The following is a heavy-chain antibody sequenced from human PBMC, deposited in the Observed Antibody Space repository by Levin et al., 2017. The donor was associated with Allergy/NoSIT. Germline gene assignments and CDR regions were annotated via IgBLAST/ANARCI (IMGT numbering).Heavy chain of an antibody. D-gene: IGHD3-3*01. CDR2: ISTKNGNT. Sequence: GASVKVSCKASGYSFPTYDISWVRQAPGQGLEWMGWISTKNGNTNYIQGLRGRVTMTTDTSTSTAYMELRSLRSDDTAVYYCARGGSSSGFDYWGQGTLVTVSS. CDR3: ARGGSSSGFDY. J-gene: IGHJ4*02. CDR1: GYSFPTYD. V-gene: IGHV1-18*01.